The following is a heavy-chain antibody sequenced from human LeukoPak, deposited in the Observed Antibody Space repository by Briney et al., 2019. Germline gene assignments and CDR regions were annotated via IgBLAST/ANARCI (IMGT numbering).Heavy chain of an antibody. J-gene: IGHJ3*02. CDR2: ISGSGGST. Sequence: GGSLRLSCAASGFTFSSYAMSWVRQAPGKGLEWVSAISGSGGSTYFADSVKGRFTISRDNSKNTLYLQMNSLRAEDTAVYYCAKPPYSLLVGSGAFDIWGQGTMVTVSS. V-gene: IGHV3-23*01. D-gene: IGHD2-21*01. CDR1: GFTFSSYA. CDR3: AKPPYSLLVGSGAFDI.